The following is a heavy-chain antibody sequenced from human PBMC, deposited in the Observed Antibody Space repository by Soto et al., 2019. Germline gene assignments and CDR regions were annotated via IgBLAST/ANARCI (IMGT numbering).Heavy chain of an antibody. J-gene: IGHJ6*03. CDR1: GFTFRSYA. V-gene: IGHV3-23*01. CDR2: LSGSGVTT. CDR3: AKDIHTFSGGDYMDV. D-gene: IGHD2-15*01. Sequence: GGSLRLSCAASGFTFRSYAMSWVRQAPGNGLELVSALSGSGVTTYYADYVKGRFTISRDNSKNTLYLQMTSLRAEDTAVYYCAKDIHTFSGGDYMDVWGKGTTVTVSS.